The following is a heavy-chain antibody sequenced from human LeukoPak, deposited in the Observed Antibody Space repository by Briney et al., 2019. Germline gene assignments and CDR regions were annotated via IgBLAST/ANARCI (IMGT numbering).Heavy chain of an antibody. CDR1: RGSITDNY. Sequence: SETLSLTCTVSRGSITDNYWSWIRQPPGKGPEWIGYVYYSGGGTNYNPSLKSRVTMSVDTSKNHFSLKLGSVTAADTAVYYCVRGCCGNYWHFDYWGQGTLVTVSS. J-gene: IGHJ4*02. V-gene: IGHV4-59*08. CDR2: VYYSGGGT. CDR3: VRGCCGNYWHFDY. D-gene: IGHD1-26*01.